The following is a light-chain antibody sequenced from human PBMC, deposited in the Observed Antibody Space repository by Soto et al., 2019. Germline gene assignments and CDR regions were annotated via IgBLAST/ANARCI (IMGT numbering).Light chain of an antibody. CDR2: GAS. V-gene: IGKV3-20*01. Sequence: EIVLTQSPGTLSLSPGERLSLSCRASQSVSGNYVAWYQQKPGQAPRLLMYGASNRATGIPNRFSGSGSGTKFTLIISRLEPEDFALYYCHQYGASPKTFGQGTRVEI. J-gene: IGKJ1*01. CDR1: QSVSGNY. CDR3: HQYGASPKT.